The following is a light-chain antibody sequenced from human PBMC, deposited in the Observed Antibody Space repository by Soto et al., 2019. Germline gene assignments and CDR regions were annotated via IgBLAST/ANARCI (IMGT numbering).Light chain of an antibody. V-gene: IGKV3-20*01. CDR3: QQYSSSPPT. J-gene: IGKJ1*01. CDR1: QSVSSNY. Sequence: EIVLTQSPGTLSLSPGERATLSCRASQSVSSNYLAWYQRKPGQAPMLLIYGASSRATDIPHRFSGSGSGTDFTLTITRLEPEDFAVYYCQQYSSSPPTFGQGTKVEIK. CDR2: GAS.